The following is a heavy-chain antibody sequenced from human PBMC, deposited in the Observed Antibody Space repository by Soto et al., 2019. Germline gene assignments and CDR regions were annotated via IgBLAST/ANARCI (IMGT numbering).Heavy chain of an antibody. D-gene: IGHD6-19*01. J-gene: IGHJ4*02. CDR3: AKGGRQGLVTSDFNY. CDR2: VSHDGRNT. CDR1: GFTFSDYA. Sequence: VQLVESGGGVVQPGRSLRLSCAASGFTFSDYAMHWVRQAPGKGLEWVAVVSHDGRNTHYADSVKGRFTIARDSSKNTVAMDMTSLLAADKAVYYCAKGGRQGLVTSDFNYWGQGALVTVSS. V-gene: IGHV3-30*18.